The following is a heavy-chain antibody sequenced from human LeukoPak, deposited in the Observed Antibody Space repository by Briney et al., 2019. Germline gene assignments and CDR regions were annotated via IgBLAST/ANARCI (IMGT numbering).Heavy chain of an antibody. J-gene: IGHJ4*02. CDR3: ARGPGSSGYDY. V-gene: IGHV4-39*07. D-gene: IGHD6-13*01. CDR1: GGSISSNSYY. Sequence: PSETLSLTCTVSGGSISSNSYYWSWIRQPPGKGLEWIGEINHSGSTNYNPSLKSRVTISVDTSKNQFSLKLSSVTAADTAVYYCARGPGSSGYDYWGQGTLVTVSS. CDR2: INHSGST.